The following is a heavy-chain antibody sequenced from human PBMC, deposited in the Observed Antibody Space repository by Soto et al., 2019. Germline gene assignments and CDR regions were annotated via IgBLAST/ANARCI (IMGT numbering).Heavy chain of an antibody. D-gene: IGHD6-13*01. Sequence: ASVKVSCKASGYTFTSYGISWVRQAPGQGLEWMGWISAYNGNTNYAQKLQGRVTMTTDTSTSTAYMELRSLGSDDTAVYYCARVPAGYILAAAGTEADIWGQGTMVTVSS. CDR3: ARVPAGYILAAAGTEADI. J-gene: IGHJ3*02. CDR1: GYTFTSYG. CDR2: ISAYNGNT. V-gene: IGHV1-18*01.